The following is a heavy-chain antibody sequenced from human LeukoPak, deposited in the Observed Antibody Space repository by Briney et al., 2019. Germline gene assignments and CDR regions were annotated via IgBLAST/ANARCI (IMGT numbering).Heavy chain of an antibody. CDR1: NGSINFVSYY. J-gene: IGHJ4*02. CDR3: ARDGAGMTGTGLDY. D-gene: IGHD3-9*01. Sequence: KTSETLSLTCTVSNGSINFVSYYWSWIRQPPGKGLEWLGYIRYTGNTIYNPSLKSRVTISMDTAKNQFSLKVSSVTAADTAVYYCARDGAGMTGTGLDYWGQGILATVSS. V-gene: IGHV4-61*01. CDR2: IRYTGNT.